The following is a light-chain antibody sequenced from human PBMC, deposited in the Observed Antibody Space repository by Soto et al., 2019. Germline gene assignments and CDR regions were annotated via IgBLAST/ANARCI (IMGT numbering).Light chain of an antibody. CDR3: QQYHSYSPFT. CDR2: DAS. CDR1: QSISSW. Sequence: DIQMTQSPSTLSASVGDRVTVTCRASQSISSWLAWYQQKPGKAPKLLIYDASSLESGVPSRFSGSASGTEFTLTISSLQPGDFATYYCQQYHSYSPFTFGPVTKVDIK. J-gene: IGKJ3*01. V-gene: IGKV1-5*01.